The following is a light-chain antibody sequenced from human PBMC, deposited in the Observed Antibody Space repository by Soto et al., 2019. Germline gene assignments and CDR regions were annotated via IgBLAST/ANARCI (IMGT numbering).Light chain of an antibody. CDR1: QSVDSTF. V-gene: IGKV3-20*01. CDR3: QPYMSSVT. Sequence: PGQRATLSCRASQSVDSTFFAWYQKKPGQAPRLLIYGASKRDTGVPDRFSGSGSGTDFTLTISRLEPEDLAVYYCQPYMSSVTFGQGTKVEI. CDR2: GAS. J-gene: IGKJ1*01.